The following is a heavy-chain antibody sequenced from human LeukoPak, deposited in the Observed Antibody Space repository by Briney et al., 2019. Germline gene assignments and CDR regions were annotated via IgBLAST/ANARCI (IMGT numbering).Heavy chain of an antibody. CDR2: ISDDGSTT. J-gene: IGHJ4*02. D-gene: IGHD2-21*01. V-gene: IGHV3-74*01. Sequence: GGSLRLSCAASGFTSGNYWMDWVRQAPGQGLVWVSRISDDGSTTIYADSVKGRFTISRDNAKNTLYLLMNSLRAEDTAVYYCARDFPGGVDYWGQGTLVTVSS. CDR3: ARDFPGGVDY. CDR1: GFTSGNYW.